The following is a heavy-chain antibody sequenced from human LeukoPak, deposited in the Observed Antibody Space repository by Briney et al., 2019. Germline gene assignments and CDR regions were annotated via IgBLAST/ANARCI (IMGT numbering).Heavy chain of an antibody. V-gene: IGHV3-23*01. Sequence: PGGSLRLSCAASEFTFSSYSMNWVRQAPGKGLEWVSAISGSGGSTYYADSVKGRLTISRDNSKNTLYLQMNSLRADDTAVYYCVCRIGGAPQWGQGTLVTVSS. J-gene: IGHJ4*02. CDR1: EFTFSSYS. D-gene: IGHD1-26*01. CDR3: VCRIGGAPQ. CDR2: ISGSGGST.